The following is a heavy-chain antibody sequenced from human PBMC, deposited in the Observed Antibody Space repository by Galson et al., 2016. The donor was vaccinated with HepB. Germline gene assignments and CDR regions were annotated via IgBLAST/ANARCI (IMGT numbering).Heavy chain of an antibody. CDR3: TTTPPGYGGFSS. D-gene: IGHD5-18*01. CDR1: GASISFQH. J-gene: IGHJ4*02. V-gene: IGHV4-59*11. CDR2: KSYTGIT. Sequence: SETLSLTCTVSGASISFQHNSWIRLPPGKGLEWIGDKSYTGITYYNPSLRGRVTMSVDTSNNQLSLRLTSVTAADTAVYYCTTTPPGYGGFSSRGQGTRVTVSS.